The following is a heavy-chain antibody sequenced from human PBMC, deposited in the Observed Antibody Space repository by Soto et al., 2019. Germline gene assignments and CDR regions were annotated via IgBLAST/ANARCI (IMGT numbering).Heavy chain of an antibody. Sequence: PGGSLRLSCAASGFTFSNFWMHWVRQAPGKGLVWVSRASPDGSTTSYADSVKGRFTISRDNAKNTLYMEMNSLRAEDTAVYYCASHGSGDYFWFDPWGQGTQVTVS. CDR1: GFTFSNFW. J-gene: IGHJ5*02. D-gene: IGHD4-17*01. CDR3: ASHGSGDYFWFDP. CDR2: ASPDGSTT. V-gene: IGHV3-74*01.